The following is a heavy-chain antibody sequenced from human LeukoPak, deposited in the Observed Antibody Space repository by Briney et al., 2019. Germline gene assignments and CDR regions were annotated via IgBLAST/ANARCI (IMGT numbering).Heavy chain of an antibody. CDR1: GFTFSSYS. CDR2: ISSSSSYI. D-gene: IGHD3-22*01. V-gene: IGHV3-21*01. Sequence: PGGSLRFSCAASGFTFSSYSMNWVRQAPGKGLEWVSSISSSSSYIYYADSVKGRFTISRDNAKNSLYLQMNSLRAEDTAVYYCARDLRAHSSGYYRFDPWGQGTLVTVSS. CDR3: ARDLRAHSSGYYRFDP. J-gene: IGHJ5*02.